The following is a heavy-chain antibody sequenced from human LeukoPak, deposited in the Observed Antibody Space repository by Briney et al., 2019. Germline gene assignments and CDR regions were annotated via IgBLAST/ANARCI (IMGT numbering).Heavy chain of an antibody. D-gene: IGHD3-16*01. CDR2: IYTSGST. J-gene: IGHJ4*02. CDR3: ARVITVRGVIFDY. CDR1: GGSISSGSYY. Sequence: KPSQTLSLTCTVSGGSISSGSYYWSWIRQPAGKGLEWIGRIYTSGSTNYNPSLKSRVTISVDTSKNQFSLTLNSVTAADTAVYYCARVITVRGVIFDYWGQGTLVTVSS. V-gene: IGHV4-61*02.